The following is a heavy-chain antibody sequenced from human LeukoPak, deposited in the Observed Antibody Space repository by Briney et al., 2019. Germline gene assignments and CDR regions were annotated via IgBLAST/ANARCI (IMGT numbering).Heavy chain of an antibody. CDR2: ISSSNNYI. D-gene: IGHD6-19*01. CDR3: ARDRGGWFDYDC. Sequence: AGGSLRLSCAASGFTFRSYTMNWVRQAPGKGLEWVSSISSSNNYIYYRDSVKGRFTISRDNAKNSLYLQMNSLRAEDTAVYHCARDRGGWFDYDCWGQGTLVTVSS. J-gene: IGHJ4*02. CDR1: GFTFRSYT. V-gene: IGHV3-21*01.